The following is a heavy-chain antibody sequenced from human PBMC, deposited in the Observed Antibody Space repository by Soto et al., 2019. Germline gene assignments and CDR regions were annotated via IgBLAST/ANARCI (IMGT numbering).Heavy chain of an antibody. CDR1: GYTFTSYA. D-gene: IGHD3-10*01. CDR2: ISAYNGNT. J-gene: IGHJ5*02. V-gene: IGHV1-18*01. CDR3: ARTSRGSGSHNWFDP. Sequence: ASVKVSCKASGYTFTSYAMHWVRQAPGQRLEWMGWISAYNGNTNYAQKLQGRVTMTTDTSTSTAYMELRSLRSDDTAVYYCARTSRGSGSHNWFDPWGQGTLVTVSS.